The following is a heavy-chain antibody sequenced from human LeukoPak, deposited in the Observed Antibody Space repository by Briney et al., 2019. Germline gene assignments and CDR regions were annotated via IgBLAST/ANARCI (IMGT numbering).Heavy chain of an antibody. V-gene: IGHV3-7*01. Sequence: PGGSLRLSCAASGFTFNSFFLNWVRLTPGRELEWVACISQDGSETFYMDSVRGRFTISRDNTKNSLYLQMDSLRAEDTAVYFCVRDLGHSRHYFEYWAREPWSPSPQ. CDR2: ISQDGSET. D-gene: IGHD7-27*01. CDR3: VRDLGHSRHYFEY. J-gene: IGHJ4*02. CDR1: GFTFNSFF.